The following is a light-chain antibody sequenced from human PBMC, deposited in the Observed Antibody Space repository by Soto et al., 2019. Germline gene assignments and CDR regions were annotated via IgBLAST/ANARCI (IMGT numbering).Light chain of an antibody. J-gene: IGLJ1*01. CDR3: CSYAGSSTFV. Sequence: VLTQPASVSGSPGQSITLSCTGTSSDLGSYNLVSWYQQHPGKAPKLMIYEGSKRPSGVSYRFSGSKSANTASLTISGLQTEDEADYYCCSYAGSSTFVFGTGTKVTVL. CDR1: SSDLGSYNL. V-gene: IGLV2-23*01. CDR2: EGS.